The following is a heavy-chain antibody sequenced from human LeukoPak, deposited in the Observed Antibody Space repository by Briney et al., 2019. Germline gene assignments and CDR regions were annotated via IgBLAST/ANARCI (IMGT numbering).Heavy chain of an antibody. Sequence: SETLSLTCTVSGGSISSYYWSWIRQPAGKRLEWIGRIYTSGSTNYNPSLKSRVTMSVDTSKNQFSLKLSSVTAADTAVYYCARDNYCSSTSCYYFDYWGQGTLVTVSS. V-gene: IGHV4-4*07. D-gene: IGHD2-2*01. CDR1: GGSISSYY. CDR2: IYTSGST. CDR3: ARDNYCSSTSCYYFDY. J-gene: IGHJ4*02.